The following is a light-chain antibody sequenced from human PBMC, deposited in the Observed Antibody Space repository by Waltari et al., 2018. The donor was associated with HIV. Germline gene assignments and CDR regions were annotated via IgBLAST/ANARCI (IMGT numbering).Light chain of an antibody. CDR3: ATWDAGLSGV. Sequence: HSVLTQSPSASGTPGQRVTISCSGSSSNIGSNYVYWYQQLPGTTPKLIIYKNNERPSGVPDRVSGSKSGTSASRAISGLRSEDEADYYCATWDAGLSGVFGGGTKLTVL. CDR1: SSNIGSNY. J-gene: IGLJ3*02. V-gene: IGLV1-47*01. CDR2: KNN.